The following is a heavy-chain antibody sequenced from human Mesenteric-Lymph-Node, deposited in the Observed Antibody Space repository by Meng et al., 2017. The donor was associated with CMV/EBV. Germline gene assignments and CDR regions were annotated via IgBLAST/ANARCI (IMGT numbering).Heavy chain of an antibody. CDR2: ISWADDK. J-gene: IGHJ4*02. Sequence: SGPTLVKPTQTLTLTCTFSGFSLTTSGVGVAWIRQPPGKALEWLAPISWADDKPYSPSLKSRLSITKDTSKNQVVLTMTNMDPVDTATYYCAHTPNYDFWTMKNFDYWGQGTLVTVSS. V-gene: IGHV2-5*02. D-gene: IGHD3-3*01. CDR1: GFSLTTSGVG. CDR3: AHTPNYDFWTMKNFDY.